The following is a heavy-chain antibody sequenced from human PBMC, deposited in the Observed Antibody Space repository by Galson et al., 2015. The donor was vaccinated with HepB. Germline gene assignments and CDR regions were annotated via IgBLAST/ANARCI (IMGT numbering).Heavy chain of an antibody. D-gene: IGHD3-10*01. CDR2: IIPIFGTA. CDR3: ASSWDNVLLPTYGMDV. Sequence: SVKVSCKASGYTFTSYYMHWVRQAPGQGLEWMGGIIPIFGTANYAQKFQGRVTITADKSTSTAYMELSSLRSEDTAVYYCASSWDNVLLPTYGMDVWGQGTTVTVSS. J-gene: IGHJ6*02. CDR1: GYTFTSYY. V-gene: IGHV1-69*06.